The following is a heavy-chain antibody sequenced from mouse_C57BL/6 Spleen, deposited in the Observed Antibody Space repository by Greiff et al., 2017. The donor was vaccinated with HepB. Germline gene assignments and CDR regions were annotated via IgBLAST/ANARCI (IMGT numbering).Heavy chain of an antibody. V-gene: IGHV5-15*01. J-gene: IGHJ4*01. CDR3: ARHGSSYVYAMDY. CDR2: ISNLAYSI. CDR1: GFTFSDYG. Sequence: EVQVVESGGGLVQPGGSLKLSCAASGFTFSDYGMAWVRQAPRKGPEWVAFISNLAYSIYYADTVTGRFTISRENAKNTLYLEMSSLRSEDTAMYYCARHGSSYVYAMDYWGQGTSVTVSS. D-gene: IGHD1-1*01.